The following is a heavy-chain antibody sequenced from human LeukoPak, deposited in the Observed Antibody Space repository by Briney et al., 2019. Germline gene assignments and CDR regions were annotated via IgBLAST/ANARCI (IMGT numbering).Heavy chain of an antibody. CDR1: GFTFSSYW. V-gene: IGHV3-74*01. CDR3: AEDPILTGFYNDGR. Sequence: GGSLRLSCAASGFTFSSYWMHWVRQAPGKGLVWVSRINSDGSSTSYADSVKGRFTISRDNSKNTLYLEMNSLRAEDTARYFCAEDPILTGFYNDGRWGQGTLVIVSS. J-gene: IGHJ4*02. D-gene: IGHD3-9*01. CDR2: INSDGSST.